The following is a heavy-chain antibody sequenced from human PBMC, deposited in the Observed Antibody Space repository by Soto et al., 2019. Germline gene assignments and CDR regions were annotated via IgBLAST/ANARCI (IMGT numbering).Heavy chain of an antibody. Sequence: GGSLRLSCAAPGFTFSSYAMHWVRQAPGKGLEWVAVISYDGSNKYYADSVKGRFTISRDNSKNTLYLQMNSLRAEDTAVYYCARDTLTMIVVFHDWGQGTLVTVSS. D-gene: IGHD3-22*01. V-gene: IGHV3-30-3*01. J-gene: IGHJ4*02. CDR2: ISYDGSNK. CDR1: GFTFSSYA. CDR3: ARDTLTMIVVFHD.